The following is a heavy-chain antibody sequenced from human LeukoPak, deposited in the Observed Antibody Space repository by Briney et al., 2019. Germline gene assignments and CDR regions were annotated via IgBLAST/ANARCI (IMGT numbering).Heavy chain of an antibody. V-gene: IGHV3-23*01. Sequence: PGGSLRLSCAASGFTFSSYAMSWVRQAPGKGLEWVSAISGSGGSTYYADSVKGRFTISRDNSKNTLYLQMNSLRAEDTAVYYCASRSGSYGYFDYWGQGTLVTVSS. CDR2: ISGSGGST. J-gene: IGHJ4*02. D-gene: IGHD1-26*01. CDR3: ASRSGSYGYFDY. CDR1: GFTFSSYA.